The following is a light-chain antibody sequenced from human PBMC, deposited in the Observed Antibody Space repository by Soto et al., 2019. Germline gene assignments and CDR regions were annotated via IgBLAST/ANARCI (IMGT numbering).Light chain of an antibody. V-gene: IGKV1-6*01. J-gene: IGKJ2*01. CDR3: LQDATCPYT. CDR2: AIS. CDR1: QDVRND. Sequence: AVQMTQSPSSLSASVGDRVTITCRASQDVRNDLGWYQQKPGQAPKLLIYAISTLQSGVPSRFSGSGSGTDFTLTIISLQPEDSATYYYLQDATCPYTFGQGTNLEI.